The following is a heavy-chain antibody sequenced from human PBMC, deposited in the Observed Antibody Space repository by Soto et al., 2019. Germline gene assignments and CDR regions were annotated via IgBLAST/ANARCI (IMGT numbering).Heavy chain of an antibody. V-gene: IGHV3-48*02. D-gene: IGHD3-22*01. CDR2: ISSSSSTI. CDR3: ARESRWYYDSSAAFDI. CDR1: GFTFSSYS. J-gene: IGHJ3*02. Sequence: EVQLVESGGGLVQPGGSLRLSCAASGFTFSSYSMNWVRQAPGKGLEWDSYISSSSSTIYYADSVKGRFTISRDNAKNSLYLQMNSLRDEDTAVYYCARESRWYYDSSAAFDIWGQGTMVTVSS.